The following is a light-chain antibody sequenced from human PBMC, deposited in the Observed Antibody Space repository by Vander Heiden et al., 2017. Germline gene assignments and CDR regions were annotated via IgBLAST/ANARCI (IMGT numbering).Light chain of an antibody. J-gene: IGKJ4*01. V-gene: IGKV3-20*01. Sequence: ELVLTQSPGTLSLSPGERATLSCRASQSVSSTYLAWYQQKPGQAPRLLMYGASSRASGVPDRFSGSGSGTDYTLIISRLEPEDFAVYYCQQYGGSPPGLTFGGGAKVEIK. CDR1: QSVSSTY. CDR2: GAS. CDR3: QQYGGSPPGLT.